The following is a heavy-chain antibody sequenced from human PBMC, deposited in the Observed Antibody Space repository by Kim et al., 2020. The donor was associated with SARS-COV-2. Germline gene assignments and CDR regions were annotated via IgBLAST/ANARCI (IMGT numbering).Heavy chain of an antibody. V-gene: IGHV4-34*01. CDR3: ARLGLRGYSYGPGVDY. J-gene: IGHJ4*02. CDR1: GGSFSGYY. CDR2: INHSGST. D-gene: IGHD5-18*01. Sequence: SETLSLTCAVYGGSFSGYYWSWIRQPPGKGLDWIGEINHSGSTNYNPSLKSRVTISVDTSKNQFSLKLSSVTAADTAVYYCARLGLRGYSYGPGVDYWGQGTLVTVSS.